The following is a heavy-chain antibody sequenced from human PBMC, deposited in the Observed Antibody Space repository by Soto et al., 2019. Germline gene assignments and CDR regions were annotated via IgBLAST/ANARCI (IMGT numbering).Heavy chain of an antibody. CDR3: ASSSLYGMDV. CDR2: IFYSGST. Sequence: SETLSLTCFVSGGAINNYYWSWIRQPPGKGLEWICNIFYSGSTDSNPSLKSRLIISIDTSKNQFSLKVGSVTAADTAVHYCASSSLYGMDVCGQGTTVTVSS. V-gene: IGHV4-59*08. J-gene: IGHJ6*02. CDR1: GGAINNYY.